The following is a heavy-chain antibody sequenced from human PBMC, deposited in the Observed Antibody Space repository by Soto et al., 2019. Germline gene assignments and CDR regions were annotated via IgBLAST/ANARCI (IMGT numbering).Heavy chain of an antibody. Sequence: GGSLRLSCAASGFTFSSYGMHWVRQAPGKGLEWVAVIWYDGSNKYYADSVKGRFTISRDNSKNTLYLQMNSLRAEDTAVYYCARSEWATVTAAALDYWGQGTLVTVSS. J-gene: IGHJ4*02. CDR1: GFTFSSYG. CDR3: ARSEWATVTAAALDY. V-gene: IGHV3-33*01. CDR2: IWYDGSNK. D-gene: IGHD4-17*01.